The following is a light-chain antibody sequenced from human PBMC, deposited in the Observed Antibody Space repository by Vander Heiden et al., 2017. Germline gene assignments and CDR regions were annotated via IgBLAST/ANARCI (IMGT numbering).Light chain of an antibody. Sequence: SSELTQPPSVSVSPGQTARITCPGDALPKQYAYWYQQKPGQAPVLVIYKDSERPSGIPERFSGSSSGTTVTLTISGVQAEDEADYYCQSADSSGTSWVFGGGTKLTVL. J-gene: IGLJ3*02. V-gene: IGLV3-25*03. CDR1: ALPKQY. CDR3: QSADSSGTSWV. CDR2: KDS.